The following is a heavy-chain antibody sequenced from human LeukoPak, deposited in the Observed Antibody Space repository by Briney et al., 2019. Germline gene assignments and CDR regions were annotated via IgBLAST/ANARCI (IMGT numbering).Heavy chain of an antibody. D-gene: IGHD7-27*01. CDR3: ARTGYGMDV. CDR2: INPGNGNT. J-gene: IGHJ6*02. Sequence: ASVKVSCKASQYTFTSYAIHWVRQAPGQRLEWMGWINPGNGNTKYSQKFQGRVTMTRNTAISTAYMELSSLRSEDTAVYYCARTGYGMDVWGQGTTVTVSS. CDR1: QYTFTSYA. V-gene: IGHV1-3*01.